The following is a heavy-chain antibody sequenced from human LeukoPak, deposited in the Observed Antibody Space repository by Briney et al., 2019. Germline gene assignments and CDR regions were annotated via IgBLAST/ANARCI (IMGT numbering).Heavy chain of an antibody. CDR1: GFTFSSYA. D-gene: IGHD6-19*01. Sequence: GGSLRLSCAASGFTFSSYAMSWVRQAPGKGLEWISAISGSGGSTYYADSVKGRFTISRDNSKNTLYLQMNSLRAEDTAVYYCAKDLYLQWLVPFSTGIYFDYWGQGTLVTVSS. V-gene: IGHV3-23*01. J-gene: IGHJ4*02. CDR3: AKDLYLQWLVPFSTGIYFDY. CDR2: ISGSGGST.